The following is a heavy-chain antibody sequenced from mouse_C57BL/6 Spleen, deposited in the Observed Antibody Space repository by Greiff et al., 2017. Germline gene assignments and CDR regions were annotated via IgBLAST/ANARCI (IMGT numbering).Heavy chain of an antibody. V-gene: IGHV7-3*01. CDR2: IRNKANGYTT. Sequence: EVKLMESEGGLVQPGGSLSLSCAASGFTFTAYYMSWVRQPPGKALEWLGFIRNKANGYTTEYSASVKGRFTISRDNSQSILYLQMNALRAEDSATYYCARYRVGYFDYWGQGTTLTVSS. J-gene: IGHJ2*01. CDR3: ARYRVGYFDY. CDR1: GFTFTAYY. D-gene: IGHD1-1*02.